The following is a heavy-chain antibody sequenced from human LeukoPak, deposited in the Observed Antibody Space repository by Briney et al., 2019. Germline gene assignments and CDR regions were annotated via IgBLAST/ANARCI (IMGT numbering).Heavy chain of an antibody. Sequence: GGSLRLSCAASGFTFSSYSMNWVRQAPGKGLEWDSSISSSSSYIYYADSVKGRFTISRDNAKNSLYLQMNSLRAEDTAVYDCAKGGYSYGKRSYWGQGTLVTVSS. CDR1: GFTFSSYS. CDR3: AKGGYSYGKRSY. D-gene: IGHD5-18*01. CDR2: ISSSSSYI. V-gene: IGHV3-21*01. J-gene: IGHJ4*02.